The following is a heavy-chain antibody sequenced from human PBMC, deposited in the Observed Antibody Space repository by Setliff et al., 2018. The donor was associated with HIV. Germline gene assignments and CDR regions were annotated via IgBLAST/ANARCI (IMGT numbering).Heavy chain of an antibody. D-gene: IGHD4-17*01. CDR3: ARGDYPDYFDY. CDR1: GGSILINGFY. CDR2: IYYSGST. V-gene: IGHV4-31*03. Sequence: SETLSLTCSVSGGSILINGFYWSWIRQHSGKGLEWIGYIYYSGSTYYNPSLESRLIMSVDPSKNQFPLKLNSVTAADTAVYYCARGDYPDYFDYWGQGTLVTVSS. J-gene: IGHJ4*02.